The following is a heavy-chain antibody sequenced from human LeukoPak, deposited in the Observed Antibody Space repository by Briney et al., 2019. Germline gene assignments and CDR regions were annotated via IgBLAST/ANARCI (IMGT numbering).Heavy chain of an antibody. V-gene: IGHV4-34*01. CDR3: ARDEWLYDYGMDV. CDR2: INHSGST. D-gene: IGHD6-19*01. J-gene: IGHJ6*02. CDR1: GGSFSGYY. Sequence: PSETLSLTCAVYGGSFSGYYWSWIRQPPGKGLEWIGEINHSGSTNYNPSLKSRVTISVDTSKNQFSLKLSSVTAADTAVYYCARDEWLYDYGMDVWGQGTTVTVSS.